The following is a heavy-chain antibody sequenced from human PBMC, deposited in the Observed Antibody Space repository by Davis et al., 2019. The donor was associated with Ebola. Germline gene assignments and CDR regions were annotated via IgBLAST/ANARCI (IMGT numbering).Heavy chain of an antibody. D-gene: IGHD2-15*01. J-gene: IGHJ6*04. CDR3: AREVIVVVVAATRQPYYHYYGMDV. V-gene: IGHV1-46*01. CDR2: INPSGGST. Sequence: ASVKVSCKASGYTFTSYYMHWVRQAPGQGLEWMGIINPSGGSTSYAQKFQGRVTMTRDTSTSTVYMELSSLRSEDTAVYYCAREVIVVVVAATRQPYYHYYGMDVWGKGTTVTVSS. CDR1: GYTFTSYY.